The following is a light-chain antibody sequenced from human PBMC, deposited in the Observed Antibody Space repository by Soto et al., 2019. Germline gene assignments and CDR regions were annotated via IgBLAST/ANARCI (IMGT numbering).Light chain of an antibody. V-gene: IGKV3-15*01. CDR3: QQYNNWPPWT. CDR2: GVS. J-gene: IGKJ1*01. Sequence: EIVLTQSPGTLSLSPGETAALSCRASQSLTSSYLAWYQQRPGQAPSLLIYGVSTRATGIPARFSGSGSGTEFTLTISSLQSEDFAVYYCQQYNNWPPWTFGQGTKVDIK. CDR1: QSLTSSY.